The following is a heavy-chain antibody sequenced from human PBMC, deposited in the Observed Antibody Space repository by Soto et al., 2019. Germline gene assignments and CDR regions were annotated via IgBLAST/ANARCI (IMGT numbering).Heavy chain of an antibody. CDR1: GFTFSSYG. Sequence: QVQLVESGGGVVQPGRSLRLSCAASGFTFSSYGMHWVRQAPGKGLEWVAVISYDGSNKYYADSVKGRFTISRDNSKNTLYLQMNSLSAEDTAVYYCAKDAVGDYYYYGMDVWGQGTTVTVSS. J-gene: IGHJ6*02. D-gene: IGHD3-16*01. CDR2: ISYDGSNK. CDR3: AKDAVGDYYYYGMDV. V-gene: IGHV3-30*18.